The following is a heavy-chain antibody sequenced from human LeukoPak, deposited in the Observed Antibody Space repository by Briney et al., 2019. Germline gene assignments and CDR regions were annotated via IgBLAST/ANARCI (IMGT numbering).Heavy chain of an antibody. V-gene: IGHV1-69*01. Sequence: SVKVSCKASGGTFSSYGISWVRQAPGQGLEWMGGIIPIFGTANYAQKFQGRVTITADESTSTAYMELSSLRSEDTAVYYCARDFPGLIVGGGAHGYWGQGTLVTVSS. D-gene: IGHD1-26*01. J-gene: IGHJ4*02. CDR2: IIPIFGTA. CDR3: ARDFPGLIVGGGAHGY. CDR1: GGTFSSYG.